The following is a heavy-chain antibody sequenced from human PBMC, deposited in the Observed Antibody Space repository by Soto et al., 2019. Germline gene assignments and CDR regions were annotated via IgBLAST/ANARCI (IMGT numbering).Heavy chain of an antibody. CDR1: GFTFNKAW. V-gene: IGHV3-15*07. J-gene: IGHJ6*02. CDR2: IKSQTDGGTT. CDR3: TTDMNYDSGSTYYYYAMDV. D-gene: IGHD3-16*01. Sequence: EVQLVESGGGLVKPGGSLRLSCAASGFTFNKAWMNWVRQAPGKGLEWVGRIKSQTDGGTTDYAAPVKGRFTVSRDDSENTLYLQMNSLKIEETDVYYCTTDMNYDSGSTYYYYAMDVLGQGTTVPVSS.